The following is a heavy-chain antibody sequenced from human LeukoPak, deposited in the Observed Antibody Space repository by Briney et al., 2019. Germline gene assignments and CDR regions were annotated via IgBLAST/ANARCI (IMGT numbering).Heavy chain of an antibody. J-gene: IGHJ3*02. CDR3: AKDSAPLPGDDAFDI. CDR1: GFTFDDYA. V-gene: IGHV3-23*01. CDR2: ISGSGGST. Sequence: GGSLRLSCAASGFTFDDYAMSWVRQAPGKGLEWVSAISGSGGSTYYADSVKGRFTISRDNSKNTLYLQMNSLRAEDTAVYYCAKDSAPLPGDDAFDIWGQGTMVTVSS. D-gene: IGHD3-10*01.